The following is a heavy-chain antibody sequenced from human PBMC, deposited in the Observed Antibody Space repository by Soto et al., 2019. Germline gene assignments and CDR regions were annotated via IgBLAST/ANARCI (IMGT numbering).Heavy chain of an antibody. CDR2: IDPSDSYT. V-gene: IGHV5-10-1*01. CDR1: GYIFTSYW. CDR3: ARNRGYSGYVFEY. J-gene: IGHJ4*02. D-gene: IGHD5-12*01. Sequence: GETLKISCKGSGYIFTSYWISWVRQIPGKGLEWMGRIDPSDSYTNYSPSFQGHVTISADKSISTAYLQWSSLKASDTAMYYCARNRGYSGYVFEYWGQGTLVTVSS.